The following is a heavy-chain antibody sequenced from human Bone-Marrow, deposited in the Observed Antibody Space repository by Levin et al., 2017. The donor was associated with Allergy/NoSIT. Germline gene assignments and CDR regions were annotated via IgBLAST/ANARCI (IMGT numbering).Heavy chain of an antibody. V-gene: IGHV3-23*01. Sequence: GGSLRLSFAGSFFTFSRAFLRFFRHAPGKGLECVSGISGSGGTTYYADSVKGRFTISRDNSKNTLYLQMNSLRAEDTAVYYCAKGSYCSAGTCYSRLGYWGQGTLVTVSS. CDR1: FFTFSRAF. J-gene: IGHJ4*02. D-gene: IGHD2-15*01. CDR2: ISGSGGTT. CDR3: AKGSYCSAGTCYSRLGY.